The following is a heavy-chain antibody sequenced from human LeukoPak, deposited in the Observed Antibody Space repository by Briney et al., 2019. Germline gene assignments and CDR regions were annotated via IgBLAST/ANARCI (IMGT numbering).Heavy chain of an antibody. V-gene: IGHV4-39*01. Sequence: SETLSLTCTVSGGSISSSSYYWGWIRQPPGKGLEWIGSTYYSGSTYYSTSLISRVTISVDPSKNQFSLKLSSVTAADTAVYYCARRRWGLLFPFDYWGQGTLVTVSS. CDR3: ARRRWGLLFPFDY. CDR2: TYYSGST. J-gene: IGHJ4*02. D-gene: IGHD2-21*01. CDR1: GGSISSSSYY.